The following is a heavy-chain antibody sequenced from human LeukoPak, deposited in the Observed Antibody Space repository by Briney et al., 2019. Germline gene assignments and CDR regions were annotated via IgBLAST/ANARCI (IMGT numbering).Heavy chain of an antibody. V-gene: IGHV3-66*01. CDR2: IYSGGNT. Sequence: GGSLRLSCAASGFTVSSNYMTWVRQAPGKGLEWVSVIYSGGNTYYADSVKGRFTISRDNSENTLFLQMNSLRAEDTAVYYCARVPYYDLWSGPGYFDYWGQGTLVTVSA. CDR3: ARVPYYDLWSGPGYFDY. CDR1: GFTVSSNY. D-gene: IGHD3-3*01. J-gene: IGHJ4*02.